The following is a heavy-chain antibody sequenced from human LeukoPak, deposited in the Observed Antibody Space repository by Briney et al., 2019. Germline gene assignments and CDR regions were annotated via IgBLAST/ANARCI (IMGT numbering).Heavy chain of an antibody. CDR1: GFTFSDYY. D-gene: IGHD1-1*01. CDR2: ISSSGSTI. CDR3: ARDSYSWNFHNWFDP. V-gene: IGHV3-11*01. Sequence: PGGSLRLSCAASGFTFSDYYMSWIRQAPGKGLEWVSYISSSGSTIYYADSVKGRFTISRDNAKNSLYLQMNSLRAEDTAVYYCARDSYSWNFHNWFDPWGQGTLVTVSS. J-gene: IGHJ5*02.